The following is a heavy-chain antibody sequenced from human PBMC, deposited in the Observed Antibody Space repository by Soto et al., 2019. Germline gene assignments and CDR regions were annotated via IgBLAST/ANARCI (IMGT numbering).Heavy chain of an antibody. J-gene: IGHJ4*02. V-gene: IGHV3-73*01. CDR3: TSLTAAAGPNLFDY. CDR1: GFTFSGSA. Sequence: GGSLRLSCAASGFTFSGSAMHWVRQASGKGLEWVGRIRSKANSYATAYAASVKGRFTISRDDSKNTAYLQMNSLKTEDTAVYYCTSLTAAAGPNLFDYWGQGTLVTVSS. D-gene: IGHD6-13*01. CDR2: IRSKANSYAT.